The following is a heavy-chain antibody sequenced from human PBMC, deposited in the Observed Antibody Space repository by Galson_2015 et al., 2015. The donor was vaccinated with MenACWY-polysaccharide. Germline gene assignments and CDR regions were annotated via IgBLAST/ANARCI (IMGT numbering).Heavy chain of an antibody. CDR1: GFTFSTYA. D-gene: IGHD1-26*01. CDR2: ISSSGDDK. J-gene: IGHJ4*02. V-gene: IGHV3-30*18. Sequence: SLRLSCAASGFTFSTYAMHWVRQAPGQGLEWMATISSSGDDKYYADSVKGRFTISRDNSNNTLYLEMSSLRAGDTAVYYCVKNGYTVSSYGYFDSWGQGTLGTVSS. CDR3: VKNGYTVSSYGYFDS.